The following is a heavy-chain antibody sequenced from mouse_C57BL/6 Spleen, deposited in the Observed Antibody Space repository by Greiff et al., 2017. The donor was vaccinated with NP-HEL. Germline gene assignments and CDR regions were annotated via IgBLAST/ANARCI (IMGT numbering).Heavy chain of an antibody. CDR1: GFTFSSYA. CDR2: ISDGGSYT. D-gene: IGHD3-3*01. Sequence: DVKLVESGGGLVKPGGSLKLSCAASGFTFSSYAMSWVRQTPEKRLEWVATISDGGSYTYYPDNVKGRFTISRDNANNNLYLQMSHLKSEDTAMYYCARGAGDYCDYWGQGTTLTVSS. V-gene: IGHV5-4*03. CDR3: ARGAGDYCDY. J-gene: IGHJ2*01.